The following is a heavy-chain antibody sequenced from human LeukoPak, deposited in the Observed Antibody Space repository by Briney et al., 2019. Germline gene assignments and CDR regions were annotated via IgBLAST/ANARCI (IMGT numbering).Heavy chain of an antibody. Sequence: PGGSLRLSCAASEFTVSSSYMSWIRQAPGKGLEWVSVIYSGGFTYYADSVKGRFSISRDNSKNTLYLQMNSLRAEDTAVYYCARAGRGSYPIDYWGQGTLVTVSS. CDR3: ARAGRGSYPIDY. D-gene: IGHD1-26*01. CDR2: IYSGGFT. J-gene: IGHJ4*02. CDR1: EFTVSSSY. V-gene: IGHV3-66*01.